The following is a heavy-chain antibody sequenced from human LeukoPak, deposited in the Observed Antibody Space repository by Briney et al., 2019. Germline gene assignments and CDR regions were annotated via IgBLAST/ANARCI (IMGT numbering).Heavy chain of an antibody. J-gene: IGHJ4*02. CDR3: ARDYVVTGTIFDY. CDR1: GFTFSSYS. CDR2: ISSSISYI. D-gene: IGHD2-21*02. V-gene: IGHV3-21*01. Sequence: SLRLSCAASGFTFSSYSMNWVRQPLGKGLEWVSSISSSISYIYYADSVKGRFTISRENAKNSLYLQMSDLGAEDTAVYYCARDYVVTGTIFDYWGQGTLVTVSS.